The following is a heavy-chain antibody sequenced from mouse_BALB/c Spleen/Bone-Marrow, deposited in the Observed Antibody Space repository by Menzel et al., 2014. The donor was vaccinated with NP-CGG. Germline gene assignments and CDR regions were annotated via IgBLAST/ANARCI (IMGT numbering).Heavy chain of an antibody. D-gene: IGHD2-4*01. CDR3: ARERDYDYAYAMDY. J-gene: IGHJ4*01. CDR1: GFNIKDTY. V-gene: IGHV14-3*02. CDR2: IDPANGNT. Sequence: VQLQQSGAELVKPGASVKLSCTASGFNIKDTYMHWVKQRPEQGLEWIGRIDPANGNTKYDPKLQGKATITADTSSNTAYLQLSSLTSEDTAVYYCARERDYDYAYAMDYWGQGTSVTVSS.